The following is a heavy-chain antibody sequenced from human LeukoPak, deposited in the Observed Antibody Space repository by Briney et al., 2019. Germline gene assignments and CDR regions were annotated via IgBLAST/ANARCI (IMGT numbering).Heavy chain of an antibody. CDR2: ISTSNGNA. D-gene: IGHD4-11*01. CDR3: AKAIYSKYDAFDI. J-gene: IGHJ3*02. V-gene: IGHV1-18*01. Sequence: ASVKVSCKASGYTFTNFGINWVRQAPGQGLEWMGWISTSNGNADYAQKLQGRVTMTTDASTSTAYMELRSLRSDDTAVYYCAKAIYSKYDAFDIWGQGTMVTVSS. CDR1: GYTFTNFG.